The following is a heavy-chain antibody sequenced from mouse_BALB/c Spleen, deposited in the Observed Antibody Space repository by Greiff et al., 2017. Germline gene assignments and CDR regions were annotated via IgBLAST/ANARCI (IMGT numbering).Heavy chain of an antibody. CDR3: ARVGVGYFDY. V-gene: IGHV7-3*02. CDR2: IRNKANGYTT. Sequence: EVKLMESGGGLVQPGGSLRLSCATSGFTFTDYYMSWVRQPPGKALEWLGFIRNKANGYTTEYSASVKGRFTISRDNSQSILYLQMNTLRAEDSATYYCARVGVGYFDYWGQGTTLTVSS. J-gene: IGHJ2*01. D-gene: IGHD3-3*01. CDR1: GFTFTDYY.